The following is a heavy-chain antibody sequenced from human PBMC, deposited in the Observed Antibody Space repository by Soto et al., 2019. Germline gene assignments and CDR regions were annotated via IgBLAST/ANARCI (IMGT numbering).Heavy chain of an antibody. CDR1: GGSVSSGSYY. CDR2: IYYSGST. J-gene: IGHJ4*02. V-gene: IGHV4-61*01. D-gene: IGHD1-1*01. Sequence: SETLSLTCTVSGGSVSSGSYYWSWIRQPPGKGLEWIGYIYYSGSTNYNPSLKSRVTISVDTSKNQFSLKLSSVTAADTAVYYCARDRREGNNENFDYGAQEPLVTVS. CDR3: ARDRREGNNENFDY.